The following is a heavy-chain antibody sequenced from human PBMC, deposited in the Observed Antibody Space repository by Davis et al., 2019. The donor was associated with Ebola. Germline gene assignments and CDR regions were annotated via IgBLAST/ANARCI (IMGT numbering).Heavy chain of an antibody. D-gene: IGHD2-15*01. Sequence: ASVKVSCKASGYTFTSYGISWVRHAPGQGLEWMGWISAYNGNTNYAQKLQGRVTMTTDTSTSTAYMELRSLRSDDTAVYYCARDGSSVVVVAATGNYYYGMDVWGKGTTVTVSS. J-gene: IGHJ6*04. V-gene: IGHV1-18*01. CDR2: ISAYNGNT. CDR1: GYTFTSYG. CDR3: ARDGSSVVVVAATGNYYYGMDV.